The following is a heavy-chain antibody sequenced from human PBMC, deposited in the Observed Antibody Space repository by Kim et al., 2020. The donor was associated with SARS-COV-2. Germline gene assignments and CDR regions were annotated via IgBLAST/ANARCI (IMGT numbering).Heavy chain of an antibody. Sequence: AQKSQGRVTMTTDTSTSTAYMELRSLRSDDTAVYYCARGYSSSGDAFDIWGQGTMVTVSS. J-gene: IGHJ3*02. D-gene: IGHD6-13*01. CDR3: ARGYSSSGDAFDI. V-gene: IGHV1-18*01.